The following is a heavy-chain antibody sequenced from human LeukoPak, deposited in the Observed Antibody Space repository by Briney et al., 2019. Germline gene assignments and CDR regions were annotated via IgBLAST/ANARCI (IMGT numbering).Heavy chain of an antibody. CDR1: GFTFDDYA. CDR3: AKGKDTLNPYWCFDV. Sequence: GGSLRLSCAASGFTFDDYAMSWVRQAPGKGLEGVSGINWSGVSTGYADSVKGRFTISRDNTKNSLFLQMNSLRAEDTAFYYCAKGKDTLNPYWCFDVWGRGTLVTVSS. J-gene: IGHJ2*01. V-gene: IGHV3-20*04. D-gene: IGHD2-15*01. CDR2: INWSGVST.